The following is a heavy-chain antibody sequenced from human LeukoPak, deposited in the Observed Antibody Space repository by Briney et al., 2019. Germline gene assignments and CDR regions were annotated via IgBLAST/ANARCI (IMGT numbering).Heavy chain of an antibody. V-gene: IGHV1-58*01. CDR1: GFTFTSSA. D-gene: IGHD3-22*01. Sequence: SVKVSCKSSGFTFTSSAVQWVRQARGQRLEWIGWIVVGSGNTNYAQKFQERVTITRDMSTSTAYMELSSLRSEDTAVYYCAADSLAYYYDSSGYYRFDYWGQGTLVTVSS. CDR3: AADSLAYYYDSSGYYRFDY. CDR2: IVVGSGNT. J-gene: IGHJ4*02.